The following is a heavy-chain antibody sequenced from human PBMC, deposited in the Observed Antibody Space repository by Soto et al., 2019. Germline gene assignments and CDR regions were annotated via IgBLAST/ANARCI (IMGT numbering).Heavy chain of an antibody. V-gene: IGHV4-31*03. CDR3: TRDRGFGMDV. J-gene: IGHJ6*02. CDR1: GGSISGSRYY. Sequence: QVPLQESGPGLVKPSQTLSLTFNVSGGSISGSRYYWNWIRQHPGKGLEWIGNIYDNGISYYNPSLKRRVIISEDTSKNQSSLRLSSVSAAATAVYYCTRDRGFGMDVWGQGTTVTVSS. CDR2: IYDNGIS.